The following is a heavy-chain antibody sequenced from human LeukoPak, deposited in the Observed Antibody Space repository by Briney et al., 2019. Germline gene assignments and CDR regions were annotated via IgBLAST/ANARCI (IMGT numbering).Heavy chain of an antibody. J-gene: IGHJ4*02. CDR1: GFTFSSYS. CDR3: AKDSYGDYLEGDYFDY. D-gene: IGHD4-17*01. CDR2: ISGSGGST. Sequence: PGGSLRLSCAASGFTFSSYSMNWVRQAPGKGLEWVSAISGSGGSTYYADSVKGRFTISRDNSKNTLYLQMNSLRAEDTAVYYCAKDSYGDYLEGDYFDYWGQGTLVTVSS. V-gene: IGHV3-23*01.